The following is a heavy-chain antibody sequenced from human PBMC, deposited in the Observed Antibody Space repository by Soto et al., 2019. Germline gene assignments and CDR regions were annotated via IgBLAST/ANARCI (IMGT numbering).Heavy chain of an antibody. CDR3: ATDQTRVGTYGGSSLNY. Sequence: QVQLVQSAAEVKRPGSSVKVSCKASGGTFNNHVINWVRQAPGQGLEWMGEIIPIFGTRNYAQDFQGRVTMMTNETTTTAYIELSSLRSVDTTVYYWATDQTRVGTYGGSSLNYWGQGTLVIVST. V-gene: IGHV1-69*05. J-gene: IGHJ4*02. CDR1: GGTFNNHV. CDR2: IIPIFGTR. D-gene: IGHD4-17*01.